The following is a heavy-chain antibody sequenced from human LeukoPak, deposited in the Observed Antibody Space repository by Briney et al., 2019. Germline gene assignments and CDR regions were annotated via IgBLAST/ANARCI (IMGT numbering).Heavy chain of an antibody. J-gene: IGHJ4*02. CDR3: ARHLTAQNWFPFDY. Sequence: SETLSLTCTVSAGSISIYYWSWIRQPPRNVLEWIGYIYTGVSPTYNTSLKRRVPLSVDTYKNQSSLKLTPVTAADTALFSCARHLTAQNWFPFDYWGQGTLVTVSS. CDR1: AGSISIYY. V-gene: IGHV4-4*09. D-gene: IGHD3-9*01. CDR2: IYTGVSP.